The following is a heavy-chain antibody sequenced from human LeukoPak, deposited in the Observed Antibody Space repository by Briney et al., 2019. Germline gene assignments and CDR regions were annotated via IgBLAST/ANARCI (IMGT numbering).Heavy chain of an antibody. D-gene: IGHD3-3*01. V-gene: IGHV3-33*06. CDR2: IWFDGSVK. J-gene: IGHJ4*02. CDR1: GFTFSSYG. CDR3: AKDTAIQFLEPAF. Sequence: GRSLRLSYAASGFTFSSYGMHWVRQAPGKGLEWVAAIWFDGSVKHYSDAVKGRFTISRDNSLDTLYLQMNSLRVEDTAMYYCAKDTAIQFLEPAFWGQGTLVTVSS.